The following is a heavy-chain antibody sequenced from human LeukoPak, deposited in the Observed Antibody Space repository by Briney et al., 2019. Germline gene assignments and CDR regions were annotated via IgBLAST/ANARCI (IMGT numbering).Heavy chain of an antibody. CDR2: IIPIFGTA. J-gene: IGHJ6*03. CDR1: GGTFSSYA. V-gene: IGHV1-69*05. CDR3: ARARITIFGVVTTSGYMDV. D-gene: IGHD3-3*01. Sequence: SVKVSCKASGGTFSSYAISWVRQAPGQGLEWMGGIIPIFGTANYAQKFQGRVTMTRDMSTSTVYMELSSLRSEDTAVYYCARARITIFGVVTTSGYMDVWGKGTTVTVSS.